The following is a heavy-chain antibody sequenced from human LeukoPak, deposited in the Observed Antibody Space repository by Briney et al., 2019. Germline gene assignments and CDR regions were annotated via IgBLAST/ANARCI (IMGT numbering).Heavy chain of an antibody. CDR2: IYVSGST. D-gene: IGHD4-17*01. Sequence: SETLSLTCAVSSYSISSGYSWGWIRQPPGKGLEWIGNIYVSGSTYYNLSLKSRVTISIDMSKNLFSLKLISVTAADTAVYRCAKTDYGDYGGFNSWGQGTMVTVSP. J-gene: IGHJ3*01. CDR3: AKTDYGDYGGFNS. CDR1: SYSISSGYS. V-gene: IGHV4-38-2*01.